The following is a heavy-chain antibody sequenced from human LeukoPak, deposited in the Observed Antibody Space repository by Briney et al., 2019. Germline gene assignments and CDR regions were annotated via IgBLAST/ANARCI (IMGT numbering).Heavy chain of an antibody. V-gene: IGHV1-69*06. J-gene: IGHJ5*02. Sequence: SVKVSCKASGGTYISYAISWVGQAPGQGLEWMGGIIPIFGTANYAQKFQGRVTITAVKSTSTAYMELSSLRSEDTAVYYCARVVGGYIVLVTSISCFDPWGQGTLVTVSS. D-gene: IGHD2-21*02. CDR1: GGTYISYA. CDR3: ARVVGGYIVLVTSISCFDP. CDR2: IIPIFGTA.